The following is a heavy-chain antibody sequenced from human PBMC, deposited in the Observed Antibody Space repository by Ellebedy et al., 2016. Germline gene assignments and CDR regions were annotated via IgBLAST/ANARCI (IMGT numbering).Heavy chain of an antibody. CDR3: ASGGNYLDY. V-gene: IGHV3-7*01. D-gene: IGHD3-3*01. CDR2: IKQDGSEK. CDR1: GFTFSSYW. J-gene: IGHJ4*02. Sequence: GGSLRLSXAASGFTFSSYWMSWVRQAPGKGLEWVANIKQDGSEKYYVDSVKGRFTISRDNARNSLYLQMNSLRAEDTAVYYCASGGNYLDYWGQGTLVTVSS.